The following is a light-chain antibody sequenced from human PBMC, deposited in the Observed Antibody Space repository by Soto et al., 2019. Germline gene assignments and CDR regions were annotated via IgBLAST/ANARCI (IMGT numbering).Light chain of an antibody. V-gene: IGKV1-5*01. CDR2: DAS. CDR3: QQYNSYWT. CDR1: QSISSW. J-gene: IGKJ1*01. Sequence: DIQMTPSPSTLSASVGERVPITCRASQSISSWLAWYQQKPGKAPKLLIYDASSLESGVPSRFSGSGSGTEFTLTISSLQPDDFATYYCQQYNSYWTFGQGTKV.